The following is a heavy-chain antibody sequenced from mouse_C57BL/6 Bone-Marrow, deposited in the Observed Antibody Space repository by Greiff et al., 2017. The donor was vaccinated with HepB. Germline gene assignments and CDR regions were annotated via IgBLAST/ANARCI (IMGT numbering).Heavy chain of an antibody. CDR1: GFSFTGYY. CDR3: ARNGSFAY. J-gene: IGHJ3*01. V-gene: IGHV1-42*01. Sequence: EVQLQQSGPGLVKPGASVKISCTASGFSFTGYYMHWVKQSPEKSLEWIGEINPSTGGTTYNKKFKAMATFTVDKSTSTAFMQLKSLTSEDSAVYYCARNGSFAYWGQGTLVTVSA. CDR2: INPSTGGT.